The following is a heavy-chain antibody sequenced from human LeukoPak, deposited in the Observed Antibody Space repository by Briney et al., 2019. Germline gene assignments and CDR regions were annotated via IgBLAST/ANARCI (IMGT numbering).Heavy chain of an antibody. J-gene: IGHJ4*02. V-gene: IGHV3-43*01. CDR2: AGWAGGTT. CDR3: AKELDTMFFDY. D-gene: IGHD5-18*01. CDR1: GFNFDRYT. Sequence: GGSLRLSCATSGFNFDRYTIHWVRQAPGKGLEWVSLAGWAGGTTYYSDSVRGRFTISRDSGKNSVYLQMNSPTTDDTAFYFCAKELDTMFFDYWGQGALVTVSS.